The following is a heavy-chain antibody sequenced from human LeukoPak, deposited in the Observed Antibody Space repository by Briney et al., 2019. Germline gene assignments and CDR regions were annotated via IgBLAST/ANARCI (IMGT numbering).Heavy chain of an antibody. V-gene: IGHV1-18*01. J-gene: IGHJ3*02. CDR2: ISAYNGYT. CDR1: GYTFTSYG. D-gene: IGHD3-22*01. CDR3: ARDQYYYDSSGPGLLDAFDI. Sequence: ASVKVSCKASGYTFTSYGISWVRQAPGQGLEWMGWISAYNGYTNYAQKLQGRVTMTTDTSTSTAYMELRSLRSDDTAVYYCARDQYYYDSSGPGLLDAFDIWGQGTMVTASS.